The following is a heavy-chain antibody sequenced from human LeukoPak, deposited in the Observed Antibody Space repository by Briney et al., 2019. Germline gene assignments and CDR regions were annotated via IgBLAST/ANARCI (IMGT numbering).Heavy chain of an antibody. J-gene: IGHJ6*02. CDR3: ARLRGWTYGMDV. CDR1: GFTFSSYE. CDR2: ISSSGSTI. Sequence: GGSLRLSCAASGFTFSSYEMNWVRQAPGKGLEWVSYISSSGSTIYYADSVKGRSTISRDNAKNSLYLQMNSLRAEDTAVYYCARLRGWTYGMDVWGQGTTVTVSS. D-gene: IGHD6-19*01. V-gene: IGHV3-48*03.